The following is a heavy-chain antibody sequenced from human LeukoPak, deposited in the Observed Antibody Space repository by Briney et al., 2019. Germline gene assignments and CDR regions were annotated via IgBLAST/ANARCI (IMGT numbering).Heavy chain of an antibody. D-gene: IGHD2-2*02. Sequence: NPSDTLSLTCTVSGGSISSYYWSWIRQPAGKGLEWIGYISYSGSTNYNPSLKSRVTISVDTSKNQFSLKLSSVTAADTAVYYCAREFYTALRSWGQGTLVTVSS. V-gene: IGHV4-59*01. CDR1: GGSISSYY. CDR2: ISYSGST. J-gene: IGHJ5*02. CDR3: AREFYTALRS.